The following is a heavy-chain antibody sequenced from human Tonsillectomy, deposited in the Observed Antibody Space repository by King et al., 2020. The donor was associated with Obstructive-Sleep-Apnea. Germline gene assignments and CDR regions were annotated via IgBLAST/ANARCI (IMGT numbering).Heavy chain of an antibody. Sequence: QLQESGPGLVKPSETLSLTCSVSGGSITNSDYYWACIRQPPGEGLEWMGSIYYSGATYHSPSLKSRLTISLDTPHNQFSLKLTSATAADTGVYYCAREPAPGGDWFDPWGQGVQVTVSS. CDR1: GGSITNSDYY. CDR3: AREPAPGGDWFDP. D-gene: IGHD3-10*01. V-gene: IGHV4-39*02. CDR2: IYYSGAT. J-gene: IGHJ5*02.